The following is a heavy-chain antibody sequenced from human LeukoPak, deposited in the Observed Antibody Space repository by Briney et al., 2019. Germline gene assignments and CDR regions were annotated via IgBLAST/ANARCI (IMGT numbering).Heavy chain of an antibody. V-gene: IGHV4-4*07. CDR2: IYTSGST. CDR1: GGSISSYY. Sequence: SETLSFTCTVSGGSISSYYWSWIRQPAGKGLEWIGRIYTSGSTNYNPSLMSRVTLSVDSSKNQFSLRLSSVTAADTAVYYCARVRDIVVGNWFDPWGQGTLVTVSS. J-gene: IGHJ5*02. CDR3: ARVRDIVVGNWFDP. D-gene: IGHD2-2*01.